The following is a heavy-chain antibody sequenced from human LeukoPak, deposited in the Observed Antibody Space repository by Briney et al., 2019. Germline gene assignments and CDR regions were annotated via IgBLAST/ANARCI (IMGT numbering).Heavy chain of an antibody. V-gene: IGHV3-33*01. CDR1: GFTFSSYG. CDR3: ATSSPRNYFDH. Sequence: GGSLRLSCAASGFTFSSYGMHWVRQAPGKGLEWVAVIWYDGSQRYYADSVKGRFTISRDDSQNTIYLQMDSLRAEDTAVYYCATSSPRNYFDHWGQGTLVTVSS. D-gene: IGHD1-14*01. CDR2: IWYDGSQR. J-gene: IGHJ4*02.